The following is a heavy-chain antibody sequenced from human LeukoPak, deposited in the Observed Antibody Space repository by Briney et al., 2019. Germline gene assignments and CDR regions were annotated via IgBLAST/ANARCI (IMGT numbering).Heavy chain of an antibody. CDR1: GFTFSSYS. V-gene: IGHV3-21*01. CDR2: ISSSSSYI. CDR3: ARDVLRGYYWAFGY. Sequence: PGGSLRLSCAASGFTFSSYSMNWVRQAPGKGLEWVSSISSSSSYIYYADSVKGRFTISRDNAKNSLYLQMNSLRAEDTAVYYCARDVLRGYYWAFGYWSQGTLVTVSS. D-gene: IGHD3-22*01. J-gene: IGHJ4*02.